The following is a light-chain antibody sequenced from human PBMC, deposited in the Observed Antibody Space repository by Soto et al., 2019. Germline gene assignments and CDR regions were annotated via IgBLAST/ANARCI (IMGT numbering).Light chain of an antibody. J-gene: IGKJ1*01. CDR3: MQGTHWPPT. Sequence: DVVMTQSPLSLPVTLGQPASISCRSSRSLVYSDGNAYLNWFHQRPGQSPRRLIYKASNRASGVPDRFIGSGSGTDFTLHINRVEAEDVGVYYCMQGTHWPPTFGRGTRVEIE. CDR1: RSLVYSDGNAY. CDR2: KAS. V-gene: IGKV2-30*01.